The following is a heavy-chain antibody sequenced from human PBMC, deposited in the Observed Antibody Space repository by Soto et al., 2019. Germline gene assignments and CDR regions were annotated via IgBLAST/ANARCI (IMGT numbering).Heavy chain of an antibody. V-gene: IGHV4-4*07. CDR2: IHTSGST. Sequence: QVQLQESGPGLVKPSETLSLICTVSGGSISDFYWSWIRQPAGKGLEWIGRIHTSGSTNINPSLKSRVSLSVDTSRNQLSLTLTSVTAADTAAYYCARPLYFGEDGAFNIWGQGTVVTVSS. CDR1: GGSISDFY. J-gene: IGHJ3*02. CDR3: ARPLYFGEDGAFNI. D-gene: IGHD3-10*01.